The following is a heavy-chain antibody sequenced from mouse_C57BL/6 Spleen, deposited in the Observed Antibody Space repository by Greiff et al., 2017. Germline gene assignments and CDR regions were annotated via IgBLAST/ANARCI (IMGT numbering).Heavy chain of an antibody. Sequence: EVQLVESGAELVRPGASVKLSCTASGFNIKDDYMHWVKQRPEQGLEWIGWIDPENGDTEYASKFQGKATITADTSSNTAYLQLSSLTSEDTAVYYCTSYYYGSSRAYWGQGTTLTVSS. CDR2: IDPENGDT. V-gene: IGHV14-4*01. J-gene: IGHJ2*01. CDR3: TSYYYGSSRAY. CDR1: GFNIKDDY. D-gene: IGHD1-1*01.